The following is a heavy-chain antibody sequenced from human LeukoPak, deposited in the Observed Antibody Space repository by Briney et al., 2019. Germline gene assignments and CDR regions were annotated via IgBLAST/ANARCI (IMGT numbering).Heavy chain of an antibody. CDR3: ASSRRSQAFDI. V-gene: IGHV3-21*01. CDR1: GFTFSDYA. CDR2: ISSSGSYI. J-gene: IGHJ3*02. Sequence: GGSLRLSCAPSGFTFSDYAMTWVRQAPGKGLEWVSSISSSGSYIHYADSMKGRFTISRDNAKNALHLQMNSLRAEDTAVYYCASSRRSQAFDIWGQGTMVTVSS.